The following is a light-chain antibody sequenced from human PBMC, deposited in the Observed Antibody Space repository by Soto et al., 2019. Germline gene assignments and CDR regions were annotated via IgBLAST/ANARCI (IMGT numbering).Light chain of an antibody. CDR1: QSVSSSY. CDR3: QQYGSPGT. J-gene: IGKJ2*02. CDR2: GAS. V-gene: IGKV3-20*01. Sequence: EIVLTQSPGTLSLSPGERATLSCRASQSVSSSYLAWYQQKPGQAPRLLIYGASSRATGIPDRFSGSGSGTDFTLTISRLEPEDFAVYSCQQYGSPGTFGQGTKLEIK.